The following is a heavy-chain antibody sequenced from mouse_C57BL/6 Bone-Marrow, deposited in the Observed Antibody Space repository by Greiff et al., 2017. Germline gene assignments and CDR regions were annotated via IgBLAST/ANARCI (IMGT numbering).Heavy chain of an antibody. Sequence: QVQLQQSGPELVKPGASVKISCKASGYAFSSSWMNWVKQRPGKGLEWIGRIYPGDGDTNYNGKFKGKATLTADKSSSTAYMQLSSLTSEDSAVXFCASYGSSYAWFAYWGQETLVTVSA. J-gene: IGHJ3*01. CDR2: IYPGDGDT. D-gene: IGHD1-1*01. V-gene: IGHV1-82*01. CDR1: GYAFSSSW. CDR3: ASYGSSYAWFAY.